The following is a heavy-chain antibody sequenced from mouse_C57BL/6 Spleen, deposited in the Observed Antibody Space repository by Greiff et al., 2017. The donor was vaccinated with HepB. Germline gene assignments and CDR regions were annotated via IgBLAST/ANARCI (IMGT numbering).Heavy chain of an antibody. V-gene: IGHV3-6*01. CDR2: ISYDGSN. CDR1: GYSITSGYY. Sequence: EVHLVESGPGLVKPSQSLSLTCSVTGYSITSGYYWNWIRQFPGNKLEWMGYISYDGSNNYNPSLKNRISITRDTSKNQFFLKLNSVTTEDTATYYCARDYDGHHEGFAYWGQGTLVTVSA. CDR3: ARDYDGHHEGFAY. D-gene: IGHD2-3*01. J-gene: IGHJ3*01.